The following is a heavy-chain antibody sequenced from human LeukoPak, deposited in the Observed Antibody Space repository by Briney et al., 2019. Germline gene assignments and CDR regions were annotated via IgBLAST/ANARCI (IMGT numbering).Heavy chain of an antibody. V-gene: IGHV3-30*04. CDR1: GFTFSSYA. J-gene: IGHJ4*02. Sequence: PGRSLRLSCAASGFTFSSYAMHWVRQAPGKGLEWVAVISYDGSNKYYADSVKGRFTISRDNSTNTLYLQMNGLRAEDTAVYYCARDGYSDCSGGSCYFEYWGQGTLVTVSS. CDR3: ARDGYSDCSGGSCYFEY. D-gene: IGHD2-15*01. CDR2: ISYDGSNK.